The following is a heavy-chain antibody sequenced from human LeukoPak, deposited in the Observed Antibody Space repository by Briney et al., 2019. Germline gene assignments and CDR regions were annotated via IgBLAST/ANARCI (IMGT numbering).Heavy chain of an antibody. D-gene: IGHD3-3*01. V-gene: IGHV3-21*01. Sequence: GGSLRLSCAASGFTFSSYSMNWVRQAPGKGLEWVSSISSRSSYIYYADSVKGRFTISRDNAKNSLYLQMNSLRAEDTAVYYCASYDFWSGDWDYWGQGTLVTVSS. CDR2: ISSRSSYI. J-gene: IGHJ4*02. CDR3: ASYDFWSGDWDY. CDR1: GFTFSSYS.